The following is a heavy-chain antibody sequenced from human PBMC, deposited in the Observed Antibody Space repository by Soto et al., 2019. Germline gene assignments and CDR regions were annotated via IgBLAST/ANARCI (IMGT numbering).Heavy chain of an antibody. D-gene: IGHD5-12*01. CDR2: IYPGDSDT. Sequence: GESLKISCKGSGYSFTNYWIAWVRQMPCKGLEWMGVIYPGDSDTRYRPSFQGQVSISADKSISTAYLQWSSLKASDTAMYYCARPTRDGYGPEAFYFDSWRQGILVTV. CDR1: GYSFTNYW. J-gene: IGHJ4*02. CDR3: ARPTRDGYGPEAFYFDS. V-gene: IGHV5-51*01.